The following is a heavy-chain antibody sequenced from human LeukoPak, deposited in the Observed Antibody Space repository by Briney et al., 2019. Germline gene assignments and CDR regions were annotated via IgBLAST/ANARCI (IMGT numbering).Heavy chain of an antibody. D-gene: IGHD3-10*01. V-gene: IGHV4-39*07. J-gene: IGHJ6*02. CDR2: IFYRGST. CDR3: AREATDYYGSESSLHAMDV. CDR1: GGSISSSSYY. Sequence: PSETLSLTCTVSGGSISSSSYYWGWIRQPPGKGLEYIGSIFYRGSTYYNPSLQSRATISRDTSKNQFFLKLTSVTAADTAVYYCAREATDYYGSESSLHAMDVWGQGTTVTVSS.